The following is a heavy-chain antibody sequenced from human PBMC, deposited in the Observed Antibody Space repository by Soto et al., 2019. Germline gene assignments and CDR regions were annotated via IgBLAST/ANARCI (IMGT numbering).Heavy chain of an antibody. J-gene: IGHJ6*02. Sequence: QLQLQESGPGLVKPSETLSLTCTVSGGSISSSSYYWGWIRQPPGKGLEWIGSIYYSGSTYYNPSLKSRVTISVDTSKNQFSLKLSSVTAADTAVYYCASPSRITFGYYYCMDVWGQGTTVTVSS. CDR1: GGSISSSSYY. D-gene: IGHD3-16*01. V-gene: IGHV4-39*01. CDR2: IYYSGST. CDR3: ASPSRITFGYYYCMDV.